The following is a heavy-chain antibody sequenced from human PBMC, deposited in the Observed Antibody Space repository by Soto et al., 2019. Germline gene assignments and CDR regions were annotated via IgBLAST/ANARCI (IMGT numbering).Heavy chain of an antibody. CDR1: GLSFSSSV. D-gene: IGHD3-10*01. J-gene: IGHJ5*02. CDR2: ISHDGSHE. CDR3: ARNSDHRLVRGWLDP. V-gene: IGHV3-30-3*01. Sequence: QGHLLESGGGVVQPGRSLRLSCAASGLSFSSSVMHWVRQAPGKGLEWVAMISHDGSHEYYGDSVKGRFSVSRDNSHNILHLQMNSLRVADTAVYFCARNSDHRLVRGWLDPWGQGTLVTVSS.